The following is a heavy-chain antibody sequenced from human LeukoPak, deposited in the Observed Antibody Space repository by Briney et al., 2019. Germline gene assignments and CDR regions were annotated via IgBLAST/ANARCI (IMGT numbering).Heavy chain of an antibody. CDR3: ARNVGWFRFDY. Sequence: GGSLRLSCAASRFTFSDYWMSWVRQVPGRGLEWVANVKPDGTEKYYVDSVKGRFTISRDNAKNSLYLQMNSLRAEDTAVYYCARNVGWFRFDYWGQGTLVTVSS. D-gene: IGHD2-15*01. CDR1: RFTFSDYW. CDR2: VKPDGTEK. V-gene: IGHV3-7*03. J-gene: IGHJ4*02.